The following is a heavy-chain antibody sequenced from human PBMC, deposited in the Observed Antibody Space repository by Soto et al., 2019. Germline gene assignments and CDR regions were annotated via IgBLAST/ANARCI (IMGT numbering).Heavy chain of an antibody. V-gene: IGHV3-7*01. CDR1: GFIFSNYG. D-gene: IGHD2-8*01. CDR2: IKQDGSEK. CDR3: ARECSYYMDV. J-gene: IGHJ6*03. Sequence: AGSLRLSCAASGFIFSNYGMHWVRQAPGKGLEWVANIKQDGSEKYYVDSVKGRFTISRDNAKNSLYLQMNSLRAEDTAVYYCARECSYYMDVWGKGTTVTVSS.